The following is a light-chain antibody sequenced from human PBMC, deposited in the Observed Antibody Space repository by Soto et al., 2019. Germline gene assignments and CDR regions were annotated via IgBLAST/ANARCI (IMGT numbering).Light chain of an antibody. CDR2: KVS. CDR3: MQASHLPYT. J-gene: IGKJ2*01. Sequence: DVVMTQSPLSLPVTLGQPASISCRSSQSLVYSDGNLYLNWFHQRPGQSPRRLIYKVSDRDSGVPDRFSGSGSGTDFTLKISRVEAEDVGVYYCMQASHLPYTVGQGNKLELK. V-gene: IGKV2-30*01. CDR1: QSLVYSDGNLY.